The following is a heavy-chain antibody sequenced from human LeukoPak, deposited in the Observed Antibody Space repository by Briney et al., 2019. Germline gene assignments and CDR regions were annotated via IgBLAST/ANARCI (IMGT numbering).Heavy chain of an antibody. Sequence: SETLSLTCTVSGDSISTSAYYWSWIRQRPGTGLEWIAYIHYIGNAYSSPSLESRVTMSVDTSSNQFSLNVASVTAADTAVYYCARVRDDYVFDCWGQGILVTVSS. D-gene: IGHD3-16*01. CDR2: IHYIGNA. CDR1: GDSISTSAYY. J-gene: IGHJ4*02. V-gene: IGHV4-31*03. CDR3: ARVRDDYVFDC.